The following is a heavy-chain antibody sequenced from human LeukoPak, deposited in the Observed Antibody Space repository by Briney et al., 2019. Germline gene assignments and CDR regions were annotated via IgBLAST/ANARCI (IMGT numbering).Heavy chain of an antibody. J-gene: IGHJ4*02. CDR1: GYTFTSYD. Sequence: ASVKVSCKASGYTFTSYDINWVRQATGQGLEWMGWMNPNSGNTGYAQKFQGRVTMTRNTSISTAYMELSNLRSEGTAVYYCARVEMATIAFDYWGQGTLVTVS. CDR3: ARVEMATIAFDY. CDR2: MNPNSGNT. V-gene: IGHV1-8*01. D-gene: IGHD5-24*01.